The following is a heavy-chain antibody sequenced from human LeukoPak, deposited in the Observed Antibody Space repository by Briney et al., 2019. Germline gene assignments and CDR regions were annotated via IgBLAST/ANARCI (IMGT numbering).Heavy chain of an antibody. CDR1: GYTFTSYY. Sequence: ASVKVSCKASGYTFTSYYMHWVRQAPGQGLEWMGIINPSGGSTSYAQKLQGRVTISADKSTSTAYMELSSLRSEDTAVYFCARDSSVDDAFDIWGQGTMVTVSS. V-gene: IGHV1-46*01. CDR3: ARDSSVDDAFDI. CDR2: INPSGGST. D-gene: IGHD6-6*01. J-gene: IGHJ3*02.